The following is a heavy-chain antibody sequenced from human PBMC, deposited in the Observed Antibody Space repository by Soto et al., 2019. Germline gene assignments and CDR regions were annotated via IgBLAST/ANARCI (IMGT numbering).Heavy chain of an antibody. CDR3: ARRENYGDPNSGTEYFQH. CDR1: GGSFSGYY. CDR2: INHSGST. Sequence: SETLSLTCAVYGGSFSGYYWSWIRQPPGKGLEWIGEINHSGSTNYNPSLKSRVTISVDTSKNQFSLKLSSVTAADTAVYYCARRENYGDPNSGTEYFQHWGQGTLVTVSS. V-gene: IGHV4-34*01. J-gene: IGHJ1*01. D-gene: IGHD4-17*01.